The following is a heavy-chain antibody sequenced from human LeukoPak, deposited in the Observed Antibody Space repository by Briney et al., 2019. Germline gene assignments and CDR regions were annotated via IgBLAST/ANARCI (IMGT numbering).Heavy chain of an antibody. Sequence: SETLSLTCAVSGGSISSSNCGSWVRQPPGKGLEWIGEIYHSGSTNYNPSLKSRVTISVDKSKNQFSLKLGSVTAADTAVYYCAREGVSSGWYVSYYYYYMDVWGKGTTVTVSS. D-gene: IGHD6-19*01. V-gene: IGHV4-4*02. J-gene: IGHJ6*03. CDR1: GGSISSSNC. CDR2: IYHSGST. CDR3: AREGVSSGWYVSYYYYYMDV.